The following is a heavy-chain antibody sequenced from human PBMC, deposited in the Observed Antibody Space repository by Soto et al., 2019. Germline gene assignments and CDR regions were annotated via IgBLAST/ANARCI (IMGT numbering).Heavy chain of an antibody. J-gene: IGHJ4*02. D-gene: IGHD3-9*01. CDR2: INHSGST. V-gene: IGHV4-34*01. Sequence: SETLLHTKAVCAGFFRAFYWSWFRQLPGKGLEWIGEINHSGSTNYNPSLKSRVTISVDTSKNQFSLKLSSVTAADKAVYYCARVLTSEYDIFTGYYTNWGQGTLVT. CDR1: AGFFRAFY. CDR3: ARVLTSEYDIFTGYYTN.